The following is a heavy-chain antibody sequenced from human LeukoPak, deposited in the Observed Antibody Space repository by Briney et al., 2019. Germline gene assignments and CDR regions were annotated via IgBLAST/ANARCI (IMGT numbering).Heavy chain of an antibody. Sequence: GGSLRLSCAVSGVTVSSHYMSWVRQAPGKGLEGVSVIYGDGGTSYADSVKGRFTISRDTSKNTVYLQMNSLRAEDTAKYYCARAETTEGSYWGQGTLVTVSS. CDR1: GVTVSSHY. CDR2: IYGDGGT. J-gene: IGHJ4*02. CDR3: ARAETTEGSY. V-gene: IGHV3-53*01. D-gene: IGHD1-1*01.